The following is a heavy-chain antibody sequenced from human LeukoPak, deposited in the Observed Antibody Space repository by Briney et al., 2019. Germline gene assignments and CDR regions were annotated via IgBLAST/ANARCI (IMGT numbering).Heavy chain of an antibody. CDR2: IWYDGSNK. J-gene: IGHJ4*02. D-gene: IGHD5-18*01. CDR1: GFTFSSYG. CDR3: ARELTAMATFDY. V-gene: IGHV3-33*01. Sequence: GRSLRLSCAASGFTFSSYGMHWVRQAPGKGLEWVAVIWYDGSNKYYADSVKGRFTISRDNSKSTLYLQMNSLRAEDTAVYYCARELTAMATFDYWGQGTLVTVSS.